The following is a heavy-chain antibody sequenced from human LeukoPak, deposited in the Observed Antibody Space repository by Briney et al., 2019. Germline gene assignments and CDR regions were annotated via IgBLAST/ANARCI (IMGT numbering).Heavy chain of an antibody. CDR1: GFTFDDYA. D-gene: IGHD6-19*01. Sequence: GGSLRLSCAASGFTFDDYAMHWVRQAPGKGLEWVSGISWNSGSIGYADSVKGRFTIPRDNAKNSLNLQMNSLRAEDTALYYCAKDTSGSSGWYYFDYWGQGTLVTVSS. CDR2: ISWNSGSI. CDR3: AKDTSGSSGWYYFDY. J-gene: IGHJ4*02. V-gene: IGHV3-9*01.